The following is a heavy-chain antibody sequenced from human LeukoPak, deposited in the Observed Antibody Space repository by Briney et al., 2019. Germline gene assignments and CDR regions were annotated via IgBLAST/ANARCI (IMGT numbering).Heavy chain of an antibody. CDR3: AELGITMIGGV. J-gene: IGHJ6*04. Sequence: GGSLRLSCAATGFTFSSYEMNWVRQAPGKGLQWVSYISSSGSTIYYADSVKGRFTISRDNAKNSLYLQMNSLRAEDTAVYYCAELGITMIGGVWGKGTTVTISS. CDR2: ISSSGSTI. V-gene: IGHV3-48*03. D-gene: IGHD3-10*02. CDR1: GFTFSSYE.